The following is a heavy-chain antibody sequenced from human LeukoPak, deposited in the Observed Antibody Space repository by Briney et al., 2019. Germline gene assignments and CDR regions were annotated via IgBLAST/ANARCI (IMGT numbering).Heavy chain of an antibody. CDR1: GGTFSSYL. V-gene: IGHV1-69*01. CDR2: IIPISGTA. D-gene: IGHD1-26*01. Sequence: ASVKVSCKASGGTFSSYLIRWVRQATGQGLEWMGGIIPISGTADYIQKFHDRVTITADESTTTAYTELTGLRSEDTAIYCCARDVVGAFGTKALDDWGQGTLVTVSA. CDR3: ARDVVGAFGTKALDD. J-gene: IGHJ4*02.